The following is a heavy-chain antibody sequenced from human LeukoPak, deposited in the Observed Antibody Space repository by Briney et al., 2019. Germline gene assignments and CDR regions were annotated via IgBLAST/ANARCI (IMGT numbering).Heavy chain of an antibody. CDR1: GDSISSYS. CDR3: ASYYYDCTGYYYRAFHI. D-gene: IGHD3-22*01. Sequence: PSETLSLTCTVSGDSISSYSWSWIRQPPGKGLDWIGYISYSGSTNYNPSLKSRVTISLDTSKNQFSLKLSSVTAADTAVYYCASYYYDCTGYYYRAFHIWGQGTMVTVSS. V-gene: IGHV4-59*01. J-gene: IGHJ3*02. CDR2: ISYSGST.